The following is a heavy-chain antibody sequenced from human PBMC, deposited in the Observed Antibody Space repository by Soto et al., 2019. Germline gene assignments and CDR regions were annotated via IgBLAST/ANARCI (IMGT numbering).Heavy chain of an antibody. CDR2: VWSDGSNR. J-gene: IGHJ6*02. Sequence: QVQLVASGGGVVQPGRSLRLSCEAFGFTFSNHGMHWVRQAPGKGLQWVASVWSDGSNRYYADSVKGRFTMSRDNSKKTLYLQMNNLRADDTAVYYCATDGSNKPGFYSGMDVWGQETTVSVSS. CDR1: GFTFSNHG. CDR3: ATDGSNKPGFYSGMDV. D-gene: IGHD4-4*01. V-gene: IGHV3-33*03.